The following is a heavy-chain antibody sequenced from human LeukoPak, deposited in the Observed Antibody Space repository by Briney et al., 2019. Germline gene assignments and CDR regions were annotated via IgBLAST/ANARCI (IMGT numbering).Heavy chain of an antibody. J-gene: IGHJ3*02. D-gene: IGHD3-10*02. CDR2: ISYDGSNK. V-gene: IGHV3-30-3*01. Sequence: PGGSLRLSCAASGFTFSSYAMHWVRQAPGKGLEWVAVISYDGSNKYYADSVKGRFTIPRDNSKNTLYLQMNSLRAEDTAVYYCARVVRDAFDIWGQGTMVTVSS. CDR1: GFTFSSYA. CDR3: ARVVRDAFDI.